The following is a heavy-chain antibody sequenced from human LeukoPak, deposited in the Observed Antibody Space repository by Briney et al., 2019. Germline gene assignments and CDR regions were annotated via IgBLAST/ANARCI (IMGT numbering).Heavy chain of an antibody. CDR1: GYTFTSYG. Sequence: ASVKVSCKASGYTFTSYGISWVRQAPGQGLEWMGWISAYNGNTNYAQKLQGRVTMTTDTPTSTAYMELRSLRSDDTAVYYCARERTPYYYYGMDVWGQGTTVTVSS. V-gene: IGHV1-18*01. J-gene: IGHJ6*02. CDR3: ARERTPYYYYGMDV. D-gene: IGHD2-2*01. CDR2: ISAYNGNT.